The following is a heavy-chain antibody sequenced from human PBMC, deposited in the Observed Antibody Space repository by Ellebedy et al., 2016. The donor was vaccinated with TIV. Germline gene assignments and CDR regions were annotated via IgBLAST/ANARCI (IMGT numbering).Heavy chain of an antibody. Sequence: AASVKVSCKASGYTLSAYYIHWVRQAPGQRLEWMGWLNPNTGGTNYARKFQGRVTMTRDTSINTAYMELTSLRSDDTAVYYCVRELAPMVRGRYHAYDIWGQGTLVTVSS. V-gene: IGHV1-2*02. D-gene: IGHD3-10*01. CDR2: LNPNTGGT. CDR3: VRELAPMVRGRYHAYDI. J-gene: IGHJ3*02. CDR1: GYTLSAYY.